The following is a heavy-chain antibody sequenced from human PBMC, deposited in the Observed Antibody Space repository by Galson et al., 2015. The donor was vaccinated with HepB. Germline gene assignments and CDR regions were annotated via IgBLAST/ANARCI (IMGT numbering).Heavy chain of an antibody. CDR1: GGTFSSYA. V-gene: IGHV1-69*13. Sequence: SVKVSCKASGGTFSSYAISWVRQAPGQGLEWMGGIIPIFGTANYAQKFQGRVTITADESTSTAYMELSSLRSEDTAVYYCAREEITYGSGGYYYYYYGMDVWGQGTTVTVSS. J-gene: IGHJ6*02. CDR2: IIPIFGTA. CDR3: AREEITYGSGGYYYYYYGMDV. D-gene: IGHD3-10*01.